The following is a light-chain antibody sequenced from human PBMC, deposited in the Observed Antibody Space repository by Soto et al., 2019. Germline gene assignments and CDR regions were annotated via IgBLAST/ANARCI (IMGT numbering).Light chain of an antibody. CDR3: QVWDRNSDHYV. Sequence: SYDLTQPPSVSVAPGQTVRVTCGGRNIGSKSVHWYQQKAGQAPVLVVYDDGDRPSGIPERFSGSNSDNTATLTISRVEAGDEADYHCQVWDRNSDHYVFGTGTKVTVL. V-gene: IGLV3-21*02. CDR2: DDG. CDR1: NIGSKS. J-gene: IGLJ1*01.